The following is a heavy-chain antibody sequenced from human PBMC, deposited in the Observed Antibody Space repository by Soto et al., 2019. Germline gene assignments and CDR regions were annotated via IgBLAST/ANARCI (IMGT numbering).Heavy chain of an antibody. CDR2: ISGSGGST. CDR1: GFTFSSYA. D-gene: IGHD3-16*02. V-gene: IGHV3-23*01. Sequence: GGSLRLSCAASGFTFSSYAMSWVRQAPGKGLEWVSAISGSGGSTYYADSVKGRFTISRDNSKNTLYRQMNSLRAEDTAVYYCAKDLSAPYYDYVWGSYRYTAVGVSGMDVWGQGTTVTVSS. J-gene: IGHJ6*02. CDR3: AKDLSAPYYDYVWGSYRYTAVGVSGMDV.